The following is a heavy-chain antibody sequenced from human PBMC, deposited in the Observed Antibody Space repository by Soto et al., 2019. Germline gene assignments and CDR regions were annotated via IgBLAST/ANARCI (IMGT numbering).Heavy chain of an antibody. CDR2: ISYDGSNK. J-gene: IGHJ4*02. D-gene: IGHD4-17*01. Sequence: SLRLSGAASGFTFSSYGMHWVRQAPGKGLEWVAVISYDGSNKYYADSVKGRFTISRDNSKNTLYLQMNSLRAEDTAVYYFAKDLSTVTTLPDYWGQGTLVTVSS. CDR3: AKDLSTVTTLPDY. V-gene: IGHV3-30*18. CDR1: GFTFSSYG.